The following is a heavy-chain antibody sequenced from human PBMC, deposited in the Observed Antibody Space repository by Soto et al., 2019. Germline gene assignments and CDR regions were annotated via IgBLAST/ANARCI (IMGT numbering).Heavy chain of an antibody. D-gene: IGHD3-16*01. CDR2: ISGGGDRT. Sequence: EVQLLESGGGLVQPGGSLRLSCVGSGFTFISYAMNWVRQAPGKGLEWVSGISGGGDRTFDADSVKGRFTISRDNSKNTVNLQMNSQRADDTAVYYCARKVLGSTSRPDYWYFDLWGRGTLVTVSS. J-gene: IGHJ2*01. CDR3: ARKVLGSTSRPDYWYFDL. V-gene: IGHV3-23*01. CDR1: GFTFISYA.